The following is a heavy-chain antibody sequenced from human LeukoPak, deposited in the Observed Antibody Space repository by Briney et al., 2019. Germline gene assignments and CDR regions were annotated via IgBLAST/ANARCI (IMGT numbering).Heavy chain of an antibody. Sequence: SETLSLTCTVSGGSISGYYWSWIRQPPGKGLEWIGYIHYSGSTNYNPSLKSRVTISVDTSKNQFSLKLSSVTAADTAVYHCARDSGSNFDYWGQGTLVTVSS. V-gene: IGHV4-59*01. CDR2: IHYSGST. J-gene: IGHJ4*02. CDR3: ARDSGSNFDY. CDR1: GGSISGYY. D-gene: IGHD2-15*01.